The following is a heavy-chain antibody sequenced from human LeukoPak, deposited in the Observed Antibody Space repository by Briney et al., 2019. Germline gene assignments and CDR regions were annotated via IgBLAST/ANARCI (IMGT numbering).Heavy chain of an antibody. Sequence: GGSLRLSCAASGFTFSSYSMNWVRQAPGKGLEWVSSISSSSSYIYYADSVKGRFTISRDNAKNSLYLQMNSLRAEDTAVYYCARDYRITMVQGVLPPDYWGQGTLVTVSS. V-gene: IGHV3-21*01. D-gene: IGHD3-10*01. J-gene: IGHJ4*02. CDR3: ARDYRITMVQGVLPPDY. CDR2: ISSSSSYI. CDR1: GFTFSSYS.